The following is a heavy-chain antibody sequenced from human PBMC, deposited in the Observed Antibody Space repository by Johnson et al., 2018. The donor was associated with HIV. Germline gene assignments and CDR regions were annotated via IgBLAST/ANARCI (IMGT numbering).Heavy chain of an antibody. CDR2: IKSKSDGGTT. D-gene: IGHD5-18*01. Sequence: VQLVESGGGLIQPGGSLRLSCVASGFTFSNAWMSWVRQAPGKGLEWVGRIKSKSDGGTTDYAAPVRGRFTISREDSKNTVYLQMNSLKTEDTAVYYCTTAFQIMVTTGAFDIWGQGTMVTVSS. V-gene: IGHV3-15*01. CDR3: TTAFQIMVTTGAFDI. CDR1: GFTFSNAW. J-gene: IGHJ3*02.